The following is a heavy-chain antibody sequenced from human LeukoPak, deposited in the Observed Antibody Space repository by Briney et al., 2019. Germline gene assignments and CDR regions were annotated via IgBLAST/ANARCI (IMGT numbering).Heavy chain of an antibody. CDR2: ISSSGSTI. CDR3: ARSIPAGNRR. CDR1: GFTFSDYY. D-gene: IGHD2-2*01. V-gene: IGHV3-11*01. Sequence: GGSPRLSCAASGFTFSDYYMSWIRQAPGKGLEWVSYISSSGSTIDYADSVKGRFTISRDNAKNSLYLQMNSPRAEDTAVYYCARSIPAGNRRWGQGTLVTVSS. J-gene: IGHJ4*02.